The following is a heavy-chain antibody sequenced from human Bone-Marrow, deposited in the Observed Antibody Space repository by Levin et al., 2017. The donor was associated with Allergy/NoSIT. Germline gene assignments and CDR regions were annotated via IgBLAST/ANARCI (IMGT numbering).Heavy chain of an antibody. J-gene: IGHJ3*02. Sequence: GGSLRLSCAASGFTLRTYWMTWVRQAPGKGLEWVANIKQDGSEKNYVDSVKGRFTISRDNAENSVYLQMNSLRREDSAVYYCARDVGPRGYDAFDIWGQGTKVTVSS. V-gene: IGHV3-7*04. D-gene: IGHD1-26*01. CDR1: GFTLRTYW. CDR3: ARDVGPRGYDAFDI. CDR2: IKQDGSEK.